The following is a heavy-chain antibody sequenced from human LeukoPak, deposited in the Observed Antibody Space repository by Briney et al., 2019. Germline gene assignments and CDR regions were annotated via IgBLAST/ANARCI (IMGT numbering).Heavy chain of an antibody. CDR3: ARDQGPWGQWLVTEY. CDR1: GYTFTTYR. V-gene: IGHV1-18*01. Sequence: ASVKVSCKASGYTFTTYRIGWVRQAPGQGLEWMGWISPYNGNTNYAQKFQGRVTMTTDTSTSTAYMELRSLRSDDTAVYYCARDQGPWGQWLVTEYWGQGTLVTVSS. J-gene: IGHJ4*02. D-gene: IGHD6-19*01. CDR2: ISPYNGNT.